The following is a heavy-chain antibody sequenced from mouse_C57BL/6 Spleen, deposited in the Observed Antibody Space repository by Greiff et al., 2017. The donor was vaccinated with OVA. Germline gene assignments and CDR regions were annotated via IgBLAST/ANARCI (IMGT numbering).Heavy chain of an antibody. CDR3: ANYDGYAMDY. V-gene: IGHV1-82*01. D-gene: IGHD2-4*01. Sequence: VKLQESGPELVKPGASVKISCKASGYAFSSSWMNWVKQRPGKGLEWIGRIYPGDGDTNYNGKFKGKATLTADKSSSTAYMQLSSLTSEDSAVYFCANYDGYAMDYWGQGTSVTVSS. CDR2: IYPGDGDT. CDR1: GYAFSSSW. J-gene: IGHJ4*01.